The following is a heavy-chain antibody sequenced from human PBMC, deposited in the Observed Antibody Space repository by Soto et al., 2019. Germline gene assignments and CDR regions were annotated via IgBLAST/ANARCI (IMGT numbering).Heavy chain of an antibody. J-gene: IGHJ4*02. CDR1: GGSISSSSYY. D-gene: IGHD3-3*01. V-gene: IGHV4-39*01. CDR3: ARQNRHDLWSGYIDY. CDR2: IYYSGST. Sequence: QLQLQESGPGLVKPSETLSLTCTVSGGSISSSSYYWGWIRQPPGKGLEWIGSIYYSGSTYYNPSLKSRVTISVDTSKNQFSLKLSSVTAADTAVYYCARQNRHDLWSGYIDYWGQGTLVTVSS.